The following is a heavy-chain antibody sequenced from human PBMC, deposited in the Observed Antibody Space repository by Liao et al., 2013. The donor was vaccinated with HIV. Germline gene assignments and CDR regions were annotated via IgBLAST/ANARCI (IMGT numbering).Heavy chain of an antibody. CDR1: GGSISNDDYY. J-gene: IGHJ5*02. Sequence: QVQLQESGPRLVKPSETLSLTCTVSGGSISNDDYYWTWIRQPPGKGLEWIGYIYYSGSAYYNPSLTSRLTMSVDTSKNQFSLKLRSVTAADSAVYYCAREARTYYYDSSGYYWFDPWGQGTLVTVSS. CDR3: AREARTYYYDSSGYYWFDP. CDR2: IYYSGSA. V-gene: IGHV4-30-4*08. D-gene: IGHD3-22*01.